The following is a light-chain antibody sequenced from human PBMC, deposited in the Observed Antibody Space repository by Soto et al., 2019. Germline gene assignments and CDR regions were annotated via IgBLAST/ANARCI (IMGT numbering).Light chain of an antibody. CDR1: QSVSSN. V-gene: IGKV3-15*01. J-gene: IGKJ1*01. CDR3: QQYNKWPLT. CDR2: DAS. Sequence: EIVMTQSPATLSVSPGERATLSCRASQSVSSNLAWYQQKPGQAPRLLIYDASTRASGIPARFSGSGSGTEFTLTVSSLQTEDFAVYYCQQYNKWPLTFGQGTKVDNK.